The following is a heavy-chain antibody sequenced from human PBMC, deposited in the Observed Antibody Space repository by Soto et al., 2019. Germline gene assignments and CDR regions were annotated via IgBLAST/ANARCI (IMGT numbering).Heavy chain of an antibody. CDR2: IYYSGST. Sequence: SETLSLTCTVSGGSISSYYWSWIRQPPGKGLEWIGYIYYSGSTYYNPSLKSRVTISVGTSKNQFSLKLTSVTAADTAVYYCAREGGYGEVSGYWGQGTLVTVSS. D-gene: IGHD4-17*01. J-gene: IGHJ4*02. CDR1: GGSISSYY. CDR3: AREGGYGEVSGY. V-gene: IGHV4-30-4*01.